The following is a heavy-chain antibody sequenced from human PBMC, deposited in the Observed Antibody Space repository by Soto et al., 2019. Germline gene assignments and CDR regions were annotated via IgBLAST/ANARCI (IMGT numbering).Heavy chain of an antibody. V-gene: IGHV4-34*02. Sequence: HVQLQQWGAGLLKPSETLSLTCAVYGGSFSGYYWSWIRRPPGRGLEWIGEIDDSGSTNYNPSLKGXXTXSXXTSKSQFSLKLNSLTAADTAVYYCARSWCGGNFDYWGQGTLVTVSS. CDR3: ARSWCGGNFDY. CDR2: IDDSGST. J-gene: IGHJ4*02. D-gene: IGHD3-10*01. CDR1: GGSFSGYY.